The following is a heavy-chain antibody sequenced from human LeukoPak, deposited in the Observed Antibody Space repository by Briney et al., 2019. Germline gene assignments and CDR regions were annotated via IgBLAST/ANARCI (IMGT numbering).Heavy chain of an antibody. CDR2: ISTYDCNT. V-gene: IGHV1-18*01. Sequence: ASVKVPCSASGYTFNNYGINWVRQAPGQGLELMVWISTYDCNTNYTQNFQGRVTMTPDTSTRTAYMEPRSLRSGDTAVYYCVRWSDSSDWYFGTFDIWGQGT. CDR3: VRWSDSSDWYFGTFDI. CDR1: GYTFNNYG. J-gene: IGHJ3*02. D-gene: IGHD6-19*01.